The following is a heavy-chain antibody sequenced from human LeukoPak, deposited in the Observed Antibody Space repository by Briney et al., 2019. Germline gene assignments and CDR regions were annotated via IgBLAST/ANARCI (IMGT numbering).Heavy chain of an antibody. V-gene: IGHV4-39*07. Sequence: PSETLSLTCTVSGGSISSSSYYWGWIRQPPGKGLEWIGSIYYSGSTYYNPSLKSRVTISVDTSKNQFSLKLSSVTAADTAVYYCARGRFHHSSSWYYGVSRHRLVFDYWGQGTLVTVSS. CDR3: ARGRFHHSSSWYYGVSRHRLVFDY. CDR1: GGSISSSSYY. CDR2: IYYSGST. J-gene: IGHJ4*02. D-gene: IGHD6-13*01.